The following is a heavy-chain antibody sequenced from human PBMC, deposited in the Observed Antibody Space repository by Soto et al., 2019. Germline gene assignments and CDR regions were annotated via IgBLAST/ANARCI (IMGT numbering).Heavy chain of an antibody. CDR1: GDSISSSGFY. J-gene: IGHJ4*02. CDR2: IYYTGST. V-gene: IGHV4-39*01. Sequence: SETLSLTCTVSGDSISSSGFYWGWIRQPPGKGLEWIATIYYTGSTYYNPSLKSRVTISVDTSKNQFSLGLSSVTAADTAVYYCARLRGFCTSTSCHFDYWGQGTLVTVYS. CDR3: ARLRGFCTSTSCHFDY. D-gene: IGHD2-2*01.